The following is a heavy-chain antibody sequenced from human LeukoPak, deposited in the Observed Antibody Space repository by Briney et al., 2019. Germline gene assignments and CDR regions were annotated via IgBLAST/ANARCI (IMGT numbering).Heavy chain of an antibody. CDR2: ISYDGSNK. CDR3: AKDTSGHSFGSYGMDV. CDR1: GLTFSSYD. D-gene: IGHD5-18*01. Sequence: GGSLRLSCAASGLTFSSYDMHWVRQAPGKGLEWVAVISYDGSNKYYAASVKGRFTISRDNSKNTLYLQMNSRRPEDTAVYYCAKDTSGHSFGSYGMDVWGPGTTVTVSS. J-gene: IGHJ6*02. V-gene: IGHV3-30*18.